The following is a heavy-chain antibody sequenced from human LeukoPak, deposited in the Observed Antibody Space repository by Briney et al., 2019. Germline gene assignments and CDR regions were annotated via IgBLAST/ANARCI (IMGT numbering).Heavy chain of an antibody. Sequence: ASVTVSCKASGYTFTGYYIHWVRQAPGQGLEWMGWINPNSGATNRARKFQGRVTMTRDTSISTGYMEVTRLTSDDTAVYYCARGLINYYFDYWGQGTLVTVSS. CDR2: INPNSGAT. J-gene: IGHJ4*02. D-gene: IGHD1-20*01. V-gene: IGHV1-2*02. CDR3: ARGLINYYFDY. CDR1: GYTFTGYY.